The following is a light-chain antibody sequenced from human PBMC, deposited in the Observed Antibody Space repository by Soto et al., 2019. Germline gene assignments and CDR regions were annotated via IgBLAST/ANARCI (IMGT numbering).Light chain of an antibody. J-gene: IGKJ1*01. V-gene: IGKV1-5*03. Sequence: IQMTQSPSTLSASEGDRVTITCQASQTISNWLAWYQQKPGKAPKLLIYKASTLESGVPSRFSGSGSGTEFTLTISSLQPEDFATYYCQQYNSYSQTFGQGTKVDIK. CDR1: QTISNW. CDR3: QQYNSYSQT. CDR2: KAS.